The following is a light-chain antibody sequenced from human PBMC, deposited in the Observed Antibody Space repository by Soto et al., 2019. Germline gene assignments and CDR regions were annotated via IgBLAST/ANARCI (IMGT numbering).Light chain of an antibody. Sequence: DIQMTQSPSTLSASVGDRVTITCRASQSISIWSAWYQQKPGKAPKLLIYKASSLESGVPPRFSGSGSGTEFTLTISSLQPDDFATYYCQQYHSYPFIFGPGTKVD. V-gene: IGKV1-5*03. J-gene: IGKJ3*01. CDR1: QSISIW. CDR3: QQYHSYPFI. CDR2: KAS.